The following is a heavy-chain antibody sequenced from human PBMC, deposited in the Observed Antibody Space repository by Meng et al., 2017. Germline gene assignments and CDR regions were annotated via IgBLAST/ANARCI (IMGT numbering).Heavy chain of an antibody. J-gene: IGHJ4*02. CDR3: ARETYYDFWSGYGHFDY. CDR2: ISAYNGNT. Sequence: QVQLVESGAEVKKPGASVKVSCKASGYTFTSYGISWVRQAPGQGLEWMGWISAYNGNTNYAQKLQGRVTMTTDTSTSTAYMELRSLRSDDTAVYYCARETYYDFWSGYGHFDYWGQGTLVTVSS. CDR1: GYTFTSYG. V-gene: IGHV1-18*01. D-gene: IGHD3-3*01.